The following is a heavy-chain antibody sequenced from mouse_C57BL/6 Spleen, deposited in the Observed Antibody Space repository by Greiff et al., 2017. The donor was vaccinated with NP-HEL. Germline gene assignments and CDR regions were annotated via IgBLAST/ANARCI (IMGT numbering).Heavy chain of an antibody. V-gene: IGHV1-69*01. CDR2: IDPSDSYT. CDR1: GYTFTSYW. CDR3: ARDDSFAY. J-gene: IGHJ3*01. D-gene: IGHD2-4*01. Sequence: QVQLKQPGAELVMPGASVKLSCKASGYTFTSYWMHWVKQRPGQGLEWIGEIDPSDSYTNYNQKFKGKSTLTVDKSSSTAYMQLSSLTSEDSAVYYCARDDSFAYWGQGTLVTVSA.